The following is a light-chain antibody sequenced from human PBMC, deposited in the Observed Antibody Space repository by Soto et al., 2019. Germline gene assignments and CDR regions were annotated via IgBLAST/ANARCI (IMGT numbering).Light chain of an antibody. CDR2: GAS. CDR3: QQYNNWSPYT. Sequence: EIVMTQSPATLSVSPGERATLSCRASQSVNSNLAWYQQKPGQAPRLLIYGASTRATGIPARFSGSGSGTEFTLTISSLQYEDFAVYYWQQYNNWSPYTFGQGTKLEIK. CDR1: QSVNSN. J-gene: IGKJ2*01. V-gene: IGKV3-15*01.